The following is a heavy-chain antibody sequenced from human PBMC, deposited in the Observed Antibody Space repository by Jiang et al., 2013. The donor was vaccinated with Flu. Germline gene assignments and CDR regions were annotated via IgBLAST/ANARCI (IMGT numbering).Heavy chain of an antibody. Sequence: GSGLVKPSETLSLTCTVSGDSISSNSYYWVWIRQPPGKGLEWIGSIYYTGSTYYNPSLKRRVSMSVDTSNNRLSLKLSSVTAADTAVHYCARAQKXSGFELPYFDYWGQGTLVTVSS. J-gene: IGHJ4*02. CDR1: GDSISSNSYY. D-gene: IGHD5-12*01. CDR3: ARAQKXSGFELPYFDY. V-gene: IGHV4-39*07. CDR2: IYYTGST.